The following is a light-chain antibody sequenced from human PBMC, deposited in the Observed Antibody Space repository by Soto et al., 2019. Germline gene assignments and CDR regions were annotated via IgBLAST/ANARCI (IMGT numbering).Light chain of an antibody. J-gene: IGKJ2*01. V-gene: IGKV1-39*01. CDR1: QDVSNY. Sequence: DIQMTQSPSSLSASVGDRVTITCQASQDVSNYLNWYQQKPGKAPNLLIYSASNLQSGVPSRFSGTRSGTDFTLTINSLQPEDFATYFCQQSYSIPYTFGQGTKLEIK. CDR3: QQSYSIPYT. CDR2: SAS.